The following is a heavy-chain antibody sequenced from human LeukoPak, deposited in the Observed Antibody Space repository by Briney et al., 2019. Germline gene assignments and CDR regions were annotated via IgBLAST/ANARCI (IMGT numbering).Heavy chain of an antibody. CDR3: AKDLVGYSSSSNY. Sequence: GGSLRLSCAASGFTFSSYAMTWVRQAPGKGLEWVSAISGSGGSTYYADSVKGRFTISRDNSKNTLYLQMNSLRAEDTAVYYCAKDLVGYSSSSNYWGQGTLVTVSS. CDR1: GFTFSSYA. V-gene: IGHV3-23*01. CDR2: ISGSGGST. J-gene: IGHJ4*02. D-gene: IGHD6-6*01.